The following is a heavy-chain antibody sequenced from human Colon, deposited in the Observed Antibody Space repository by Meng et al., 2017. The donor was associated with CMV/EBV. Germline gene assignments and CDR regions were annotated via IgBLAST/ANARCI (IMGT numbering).Heavy chain of an antibody. CDR2: MNPNSGTT. V-gene: IGHV1-8*02. CDR3: ATGGRGFGSWFDP. J-gene: IGHJ5*02. D-gene: IGHD3-10*01. CDR1: GYTDTNYD. Sequence: KASGYTDTNYDINWVRQATGQGLEWMGWMNPNSGTTGYAQKFQGRITMTWNTSIITAYLDLSSLRSEDTAVYYCATGGRGFGSWFDPWGQGTLVTVSS.